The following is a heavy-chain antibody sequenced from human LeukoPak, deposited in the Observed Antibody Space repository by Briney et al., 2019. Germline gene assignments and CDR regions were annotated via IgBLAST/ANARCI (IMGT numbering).Heavy chain of an antibody. CDR2: ISGGGVST. V-gene: IGHV3-23*01. Sequence: GGSLGLSCAASGFTFSNCAMSWVRQAPGKGLEWVSAISGGGVSTYYADSVKGRFTISRDNSNNALSLQMNSLRAEDTAVYYCAKGTAVARPHYFDYWGQGTLVTVSS. J-gene: IGHJ4*02. D-gene: IGHD6-19*01. CDR1: GFTFSNCA. CDR3: AKGTAVARPHYFDY.